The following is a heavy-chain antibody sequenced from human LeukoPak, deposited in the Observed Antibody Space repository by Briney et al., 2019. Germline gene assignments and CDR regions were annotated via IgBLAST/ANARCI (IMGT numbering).Heavy chain of an antibody. CDR2: IIPIFGTA. CDR3: ARGYCSGGSCYEGDI. D-gene: IGHD2-15*01. CDR1: GGTFSSYA. Sequence: SVKVSCKASGGTFSSYAISWVRQAPGQGLEWMGGIIPIFGTANYAQKFQGRVTITADESTSTAYMELSSLRSEDTAVYCCARGYCSGGSCYEGDIWGQGTLVTVSS. V-gene: IGHV1-69*01. J-gene: IGHJ4*02.